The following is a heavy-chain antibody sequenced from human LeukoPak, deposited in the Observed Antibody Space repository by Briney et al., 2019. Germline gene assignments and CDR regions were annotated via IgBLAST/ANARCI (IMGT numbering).Heavy chain of an antibody. J-gene: IGHJ6*02. Sequence: GGSLRLSCAASGFTFSAYAMNWVRQAPGKGLEWVSVIGASGGGTYYADSVKGRFTISRDNSHNTLYLHMNSLRAEDTAVYYCAKEGGYTYGQNQYYAVDVWGQGTTVTVSS. V-gene: IGHV3-23*01. CDR1: GFTFSAYA. CDR3: AKEGGYTYGQNQYYAVDV. CDR2: IGASGGGT. D-gene: IGHD5-18*01.